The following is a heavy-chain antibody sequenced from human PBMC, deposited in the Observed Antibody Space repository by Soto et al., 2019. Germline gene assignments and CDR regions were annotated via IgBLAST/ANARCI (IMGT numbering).Heavy chain of an antibody. CDR2: INHSGSA. CDR3: ARGLSTGSPYSGGWYYFDS. Sequence: QVQIHQWGAGVLKPSETLSLTCAVSGGSFSGYIWTWIRQTPGKGLQWIGQINHSGSAVYNPSLKTRFTISIMSTNQFSLEMSSVTAADTAVYYCARGLSTGSPYSGGWYYFDSWGQGATVTVS. J-gene: IGHJ4*02. V-gene: IGHV4-34*01. CDR1: GGSFSGYI. D-gene: IGHD3-10*01.